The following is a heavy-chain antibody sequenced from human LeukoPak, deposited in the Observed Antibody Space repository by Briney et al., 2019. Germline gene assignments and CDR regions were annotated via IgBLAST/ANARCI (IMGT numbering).Heavy chain of an antibody. CDR1: GFTFDDYA. CDR3: AKGRWDCSGGSCYFDY. J-gene: IGHJ4*02. CDR2: ISWNSGSI. D-gene: IGHD2-15*01. Sequence: GGSLRLSCAASGFTFDDYAMHWVQQATGKGLEWVSGISWNSGSIGYADSVKGRFTISRDTAKNSLYLQMNSLRAEDTALYYCAKGRWDCSGGSCYFDYWGQGTLVTVSS. V-gene: IGHV3-9*01.